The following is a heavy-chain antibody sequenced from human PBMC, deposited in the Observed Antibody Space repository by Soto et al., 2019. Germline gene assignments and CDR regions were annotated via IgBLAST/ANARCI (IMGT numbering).Heavy chain of an antibody. Sequence: PXGALRVTCAASGFTFSDYYLSWIRQAPGKGLEWVSYISSSSSYTNYADSVKGRFTISRDNAKNSLYLQMNSLRAEDTAVYYCATGKRVDTAMVVWGQGTLVTVSS. D-gene: IGHD5-18*01. CDR2: ISSSSSYT. CDR3: ATGKRVDTAMVV. CDR1: GFTFSDYY. V-gene: IGHV3-11*06. J-gene: IGHJ4*02.